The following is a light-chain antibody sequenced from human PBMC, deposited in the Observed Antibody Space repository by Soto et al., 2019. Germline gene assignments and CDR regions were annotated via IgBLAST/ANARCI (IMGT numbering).Light chain of an antibody. CDR1: QSIASN. J-gene: IGKJ4*01. V-gene: IGKV3-15*01. CDR3: QQYHDWPPLT. CDR2: AAS. Sequence: EIVMTQSPATLSVSPGERATLSCRASQSIASNLTWYQQKPGQAPRLLIFAASTRATGIPPRFSGSGSGTDFTLTISTLRSEDFALYYCQQYHDWPPLTFGAGTKGEVK.